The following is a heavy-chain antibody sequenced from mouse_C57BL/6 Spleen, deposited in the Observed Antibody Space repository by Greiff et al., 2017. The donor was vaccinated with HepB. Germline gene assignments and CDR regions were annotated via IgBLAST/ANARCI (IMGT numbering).Heavy chain of an antibody. J-gene: IGHJ4*01. D-gene: IGHD4-1*01. Sequence: QVQLQQPGAELVKPGASVKLSCKASGYTFTSYWMQWVNQRPGQGLEWIGEIDPSDSYTNYNQKFKGKATLTVDTSSSTAYMQLSSLTSEDSAVYYWARWGAGAGYAMDYWGQGTSVTVSS. CDR2: IDPSDSYT. CDR1: GYTFTSYW. V-gene: IGHV1-50*01. CDR3: ARWGAGAGYAMDY.